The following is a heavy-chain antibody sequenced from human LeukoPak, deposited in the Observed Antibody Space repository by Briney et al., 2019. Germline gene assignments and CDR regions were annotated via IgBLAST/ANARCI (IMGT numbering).Heavy chain of an antibody. CDR3: ARDQDYDYVWGSFHAFDI. Sequence: KTSETLSLTCTVSGYSISSGYYWGWIRQPPGKRLEWIGSIYHSGSTYYNPSLKSRVTISVDTSKNQFSLKLSSVTAADTAVYYCARDQDYDYVWGSFHAFDIWGQGTMVTVSS. CDR2: IYHSGST. J-gene: IGHJ3*02. CDR1: GYSISSGYY. V-gene: IGHV4-38-2*02. D-gene: IGHD3-16*01.